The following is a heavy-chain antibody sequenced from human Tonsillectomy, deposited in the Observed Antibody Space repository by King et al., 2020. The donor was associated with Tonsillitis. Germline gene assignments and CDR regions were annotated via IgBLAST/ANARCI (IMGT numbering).Heavy chain of an antibody. Sequence: HVQLVESGGGVVQPGRSLRLSCAASGFTFSSYAMHWVRQAPGKGLEWVAVISYDGSDKYYSDSVKGRFTISRDNSKNTLYLQMHSLRAEDTAVYYCARDGRELTGDYYFDYWGQGPLVTVSS. CDR2: ISYDGSDK. CDR3: ARDGRELTGDYYFDY. V-gene: IGHV3-30-3*01. D-gene: IGHD7-27*01. J-gene: IGHJ4*02. CDR1: GFTFSSYA.